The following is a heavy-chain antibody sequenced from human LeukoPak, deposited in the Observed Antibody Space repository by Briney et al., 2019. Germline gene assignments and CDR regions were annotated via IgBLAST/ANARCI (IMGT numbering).Heavy chain of an antibody. V-gene: IGHV3-9*01. CDR2: ISWSSDNF. D-gene: IGHD3-22*01. CDR1: GFTFSRYG. CDR3: VKDLGFGMIVPRGFHY. J-gene: IGHJ4*02. Sequence: GGSLRLSCKASGFTFSRYGMNWVRQAPGKGLEWVSGISWSSDNFGYADSVKGRFTISRDNAKKSLYLEMNGLRAEDTAMYYCVKDLGFGMIVPRGFHYWGRGTLVSVSS.